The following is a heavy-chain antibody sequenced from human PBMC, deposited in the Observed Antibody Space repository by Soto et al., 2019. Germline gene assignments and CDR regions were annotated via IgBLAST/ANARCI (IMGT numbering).Heavy chain of an antibody. V-gene: IGHV3-23*01. CDR1: GFKLINYA. CDR2: IRGSGGVT. Sequence: EIQLLESVGGLAQPGGSLRLSCSASGFKLINYAMSWVRQAPGKGLQWVAGIRGSGGVTYYEDSVKGRFTISRDNSKNTLYLQLNTLRAEDAAVYYCAKGDAVATIDYWGQGALVSVSS. CDR3: AKGDAVATIDY. D-gene: IGHD6-19*01. J-gene: IGHJ4*02.